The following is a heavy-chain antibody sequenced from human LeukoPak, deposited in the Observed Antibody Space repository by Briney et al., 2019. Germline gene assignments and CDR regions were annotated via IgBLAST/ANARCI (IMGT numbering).Heavy chain of an antibody. Sequence: SETLSLTCTVSGGSISSSSYYWGWIRQPPGKGLEWMGSIYYSGSTYYNPSLKSRVTISVDTSKNQFSLKLSSATAADTAVYYCASSRDYDFWSGHGPTKGWGQGTLVTVSS. V-gene: IGHV4-39*01. CDR1: GGSISSSSYY. CDR3: ASSRDYDFWSGHGPTKG. J-gene: IGHJ4*02. CDR2: IYYSGST. D-gene: IGHD3-3*01.